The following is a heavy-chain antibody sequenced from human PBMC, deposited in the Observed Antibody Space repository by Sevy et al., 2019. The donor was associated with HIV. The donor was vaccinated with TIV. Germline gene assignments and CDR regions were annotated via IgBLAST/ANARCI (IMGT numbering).Heavy chain of an antibody. CDR2: ISSAGTYT. CDR1: GFTFSAYY. Sequence: GGSLRLSCAASGFTFSAYYMTWIRQAPGKGLEWVSYISSAGTYTNYVESVKGRFTISRDNSKNSLYLQMNSLRAEDTAVYFCARSRSNYGDYYFDYWGQGILVTVSS. D-gene: IGHD4-17*01. J-gene: IGHJ4*02. CDR3: ARSRSNYGDYYFDY. V-gene: IGHV3-11*06.